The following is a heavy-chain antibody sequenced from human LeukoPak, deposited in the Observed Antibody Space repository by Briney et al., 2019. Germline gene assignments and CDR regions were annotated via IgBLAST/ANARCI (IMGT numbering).Heavy chain of an antibody. J-gene: IGHJ6*02. D-gene: IGHD2-8*01. CDR2: IYHSGST. CDR3: ARGMGFPYGMDV. V-gene: IGHV4-30-2*01. CDR1: GGSISSGGYS. Sequence: SETLSLTCAVSGGSISSGGYSWSWIRQPPGKGPEWIGYIYHSGSTYYNPSLKSRVTISVDRSKNQFSLKLSSVTAADTAVYYCARGMGFPYGMDVWGQGTTVTVSS.